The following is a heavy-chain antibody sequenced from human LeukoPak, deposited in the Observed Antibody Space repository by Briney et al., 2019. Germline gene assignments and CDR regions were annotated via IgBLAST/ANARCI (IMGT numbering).Heavy chain of an antibody. CDR1: GFTLSRYA. CDR3: AKDDDDAFYI. V-gene: IGHV3-23*01. Sequence: GGSLRLSRAGSGFTLSRYALSWVCQAPARGLAGVSAISSSGGSTYYAGSVKGRFTISRDNSKNTLYLQMNSLRAEDTAVYYCAKDDDDAFYIWGHGTMVTVSS. CDR2: ISSSGGST. J-gene: IGHJ3*02.